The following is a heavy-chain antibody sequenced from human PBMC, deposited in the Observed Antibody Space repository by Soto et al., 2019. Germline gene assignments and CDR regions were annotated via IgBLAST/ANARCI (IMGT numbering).Heavy chain of an antibody. J-gene: IGHJ4*02. CDR2: IYYSGST. Sequence: SETLSLTCTVSGGSISSYYWGWIRQPPGKGLEWIGSIYYSGSTYYNPSHKSRVTISVDTSKKQISLKLSSVTAADTALYYCARICSSLSCLLAHWGQGTLVTVSS. CDR3: ARICSSLSCLLAH. D-gene: IGHD2-2*01. CDR1: GGSISSYY. V-gene: IGHV4-39*01.